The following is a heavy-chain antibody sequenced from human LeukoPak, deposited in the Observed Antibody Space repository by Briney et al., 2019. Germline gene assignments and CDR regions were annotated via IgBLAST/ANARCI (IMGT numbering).Heavy chain of an antibody. V-gene: IGHV1-8*01. Sequence: ASVKVSCKASGYTFTSYDINWVRQATGQGLEWMGWVNPNSGNTGYAQKFQGRVTMTRNTSISTAYMELSSLRSEDTAVYYCARGGANYYDSSGYSDYWGQGTLVTVSS. CDR2: VNPNSGNT. J-gene: IGHJ4*02. D-gene: IGHD3-22*01. CDR3: ARGGANYYDSSGYSDY. CDR1: GYTFTSYD.